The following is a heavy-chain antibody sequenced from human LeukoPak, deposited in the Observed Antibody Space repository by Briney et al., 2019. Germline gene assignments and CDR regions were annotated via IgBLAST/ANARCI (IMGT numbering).Heavy chain of an antibody. D-gene: IGHD1-26*01. CDR1: GGSISSYY. CDR3: ARGNMGYYYYGMDV. V-gene: IGHV4-4*07. CDR2: IYTSGST. J-gene: IGHJ6*02. Sequence: PSETLSLTCTVSGGSISSYYWSWIRQPAGKGLEWIGRIYTSGSTNYNPSLKSRVTISVDTSKNQFSLRLSSVTAADTAVYYCARGNMGYYYYGMDVWGQGTTVIVSS.